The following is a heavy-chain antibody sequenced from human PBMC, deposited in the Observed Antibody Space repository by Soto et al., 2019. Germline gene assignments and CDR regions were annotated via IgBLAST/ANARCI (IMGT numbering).Heavy chain of an antibody. J-gene: IGHJ4*02. D-gene: IGHD3-10*02. CDR3: ARGHGIYVRFDS. Sequence: SETLSLTCSVSGGSVYDFYWNWLRQTPGKGLEWIGNIYNNGRTNYNPSLKNRVTISIDTSKNQFSLHLSSVTTADTAMYFCARGHGIYVRFDSWGQGTLVTVYS. CDR1: GGSVYDFY. CDR2: IYNNGRT. V-gene: IGHV4-59*02.